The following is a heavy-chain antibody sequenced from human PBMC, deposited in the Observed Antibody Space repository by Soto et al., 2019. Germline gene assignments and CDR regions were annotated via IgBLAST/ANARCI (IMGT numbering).Heavy chain of an antibody. V-gene: IGHV1-69*12. CDR2: IIPIFGTA. Sequence: QVQLVQSGAEVKKPGSSVKVSCKASGGTFSSYAISWVRQAPGQGLEWMGGIIPIFGTANYAQKFQGRVTITAEESTRTVYMELSSLGAEDTAVYYCARGDYCGNGDDYWGQGTLVTVSS. D-gene: IGHD4-17*01. CDR1: GGTFSSYA. J-gene: IGHJ4*02. CDR3: ARGDYCGNGDDY.